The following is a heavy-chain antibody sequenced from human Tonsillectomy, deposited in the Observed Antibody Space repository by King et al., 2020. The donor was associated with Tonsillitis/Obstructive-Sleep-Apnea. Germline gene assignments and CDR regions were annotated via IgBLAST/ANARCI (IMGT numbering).Heavy chain of an antibody. CDR1: GGSISSYY. D-gene: IGHD3-16*01. Sequence: QLQESGPGLVKPSETLSLTCTVSGGSISSYYWSWIRQPPGKGLEWIGYIDYSGSTNNNPSLKSRVTISVDTSKNQFSLKLSSVTAADTAVYYCAREGAEMNSFDIWGQGTMVTVSS. CDR3: AREGAEMNSFDI. J-gene: IGHJ3*02. V-gene: IGHV4-59*01. CDR2: IDYSGST.